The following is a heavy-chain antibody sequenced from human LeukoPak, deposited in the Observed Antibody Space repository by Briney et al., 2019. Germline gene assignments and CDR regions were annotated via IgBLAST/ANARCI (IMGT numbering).Heavy chain of an antibody. CDR1: GYTFTSYD. D-gene: IGHD2/OR15-2a*01. CDR2: MNPKSGNT. Sequence: ASVKVSCKASGYTFTSYDINWVRQATGQGLEWMGWMNPKSGNTGYAQKFQGRVTMTRDTSINTAYMELSSLRPDDTAVYYCARVMSPRLEATYCDSKRCPNWFSPWGQGTRVTVSS. J-gene: IGHJ5*02. V-gene: IGHV1-8*01. CDR3: ARVMSPRLEATYCDSKRCPNWFSP.